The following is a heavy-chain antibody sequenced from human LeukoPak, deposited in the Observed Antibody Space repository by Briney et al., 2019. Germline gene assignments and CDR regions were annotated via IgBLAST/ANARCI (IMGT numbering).Heavy chain of an antibody. CDR3: AKAFREYGSTSYSSFDI. D-gene: IGHD6-13*01. Sequence: GGSLRLSCAASGFTFSTYWMTWVRQAPGKGLEWVANIKEDGTEKYYAYSVKGRFTISRDNGKRSLYLQTNSLRAEDTAVYYCAKAFREYGSTSYSSFDIWGQGTLVTVSS. J-gene: IGHJ3*02. CDR1: GFTFSTYW. V-gene: IGHV3-7*05. CDR2: IKEDGTEK.